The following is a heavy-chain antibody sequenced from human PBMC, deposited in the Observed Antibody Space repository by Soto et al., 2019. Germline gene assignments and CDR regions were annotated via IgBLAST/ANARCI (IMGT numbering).Heavy chain of an antibody. J-gene: IGHJ6*02. Sequence: ASVKVSYKASGYTFTGYYMHWVRQAPGQGIEWMGWINPNRGGTKYAQKFQGWVTMTRDTSISTAYMELSRLRSDDTAVYYCARGRNSGMDVWGQGTTVTVSS. CDR1: GYTFTGYY. CDR3: ARGRNSGMDV. CDR2: INPNRGGT. V-gene: IGHV1-2*04.